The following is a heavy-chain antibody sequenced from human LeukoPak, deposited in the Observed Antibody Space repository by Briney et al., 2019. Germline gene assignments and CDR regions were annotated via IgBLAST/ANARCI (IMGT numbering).Heavy chain of an antibody. D-gene: IGHD2-21*02. J-gene: IGHJ4*02. CDR1: GGSISSGGYY. CDR2: IYYSGST. Sequence: TLSLTCTVSGGSISSGGYYWSWIRQHPGKGLEWIGYIYYSGSTYYNPSLKSRVTISVDTSKNQFSLKLSSVTAADTAVYYCARSWVTTRAYYFDYWGQGTLVTVSS. CDR3: ARSWVTTRAYYFDY. V-gene: IGHV4-31*03.